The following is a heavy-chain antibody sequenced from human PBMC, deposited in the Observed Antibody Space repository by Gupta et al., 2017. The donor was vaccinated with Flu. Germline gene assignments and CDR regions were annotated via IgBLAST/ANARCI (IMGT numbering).Heavy chain of an antibody. Sequence: EVQLLESGGGLVQPGGSLRLSCAASGFTFSSYAMTWVRQAPGKGLEWVSAISGGGGSTYYADSVNGRFTISRDNSKNALYLQMSNLRAEDTAVYYCAKGIAARDYNWFDPWGQGTLVTVSS. V-gene: IGHV3-23*01. CDR1: GFTFSSYA. CDR3: AKGIAARDYNWFDP. J-gene: IGHJ5*02. D-gene: IGHD6-13*01. CDR2: ISGGGGST.